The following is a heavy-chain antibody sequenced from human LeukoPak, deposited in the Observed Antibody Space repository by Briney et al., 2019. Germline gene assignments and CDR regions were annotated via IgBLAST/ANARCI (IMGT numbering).Heavy chain of an antibody. CDR2: ISTYNGNT. CDR1: GYTLSSFG. Sequence: ASVKVSCKASGYTLSSFGITWVRQAPGQGLEWMGWISTYNGNTNYAQKLQGRVTMTTDTSTSTGYMELRSLRSDDTAVYYCARALAGGDYVSPDYWGQGTLVTVSS. V-gene: IGHV1-18*01. CDR3: ARALAGGDYVSPDY. D-gene: IGHD4-17*01. J-gene: IGHJ4*02.